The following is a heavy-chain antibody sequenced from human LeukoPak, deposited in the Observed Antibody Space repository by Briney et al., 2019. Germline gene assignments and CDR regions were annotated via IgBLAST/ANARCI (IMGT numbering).Heavy chain of an antibody. CDR3: ARDEVATTGFYYYYYMDV. CDR2: IRYDGSIK. D-gene: IGHD5-12*01. V-gene: IGHV3-30*02. CDR1: GFTFSDYG. Sequence: GGSLRLSCAASGFTFSDYGMVWVRQAPGKGLEWVAFIRYDGSIKYYTDSVKDRFAISRDNSRNTLYLQMNSLRAEDTAVYYCARDEVATTGFYYYYYMDVWGKGTTVTISS. J-gene: IGHJ6*03.